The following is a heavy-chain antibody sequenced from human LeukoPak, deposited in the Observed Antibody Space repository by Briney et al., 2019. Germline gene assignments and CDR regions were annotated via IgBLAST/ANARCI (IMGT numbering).Heavy chain of an antibody. V-gene: IGHV4-59*01. Sequence: PSETLSLTCTVSGGSISSYYWSWIRRPPGKGLEWIGYIYYSGSTNYNPSLKSRVTISVDTSKNQFSLKLSSVTAADTAVYYCARKSNHYYYMDVWGKGTTVTVSS. CDR2: IYYSGST. D-gene: IGHD4-11*01. CDR3: ARKSNHYYYMDV. J-gene: IGHJ6*03. CDR1: GGSISSYY.